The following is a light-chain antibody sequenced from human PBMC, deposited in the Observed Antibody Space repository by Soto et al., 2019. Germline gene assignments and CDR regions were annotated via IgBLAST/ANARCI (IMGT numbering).Light chain of an antibody. CDR2: RAS. CDR3: QQYNNWPPAWT. V-gene: IGKV3-15*01. Sequence: EIVMTQSPATLSVSPGERATLSCRASQRVSNNLAWYQQKPGQAPRLLIYRASTRASGIPARFSGSGSGTDFTLTISSLQSEDFAVYYCQQYNNWPPAWTFGQGTKVEIK. CDR1: QRVSNN. J-gene: IGKJ1*01.